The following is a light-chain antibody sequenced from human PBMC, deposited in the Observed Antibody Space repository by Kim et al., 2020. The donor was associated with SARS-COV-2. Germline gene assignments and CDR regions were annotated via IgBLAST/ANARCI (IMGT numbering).Light chain of an antibody. CDR3: QQYSSSPT. V-gene: IGKV3-20*01. Sequence: SMSPRAPAPLPCRASQGVTSCSLACYQQKPGQAPRLLIYGAASRATVIPDRCSGSASGTDFTLISSRLGPEDFAVYYCQQYSSSPTFGQGTKLE. CDR2: GAA. J-gene: IGKJ2*01. CDR1: QGVTSCS.